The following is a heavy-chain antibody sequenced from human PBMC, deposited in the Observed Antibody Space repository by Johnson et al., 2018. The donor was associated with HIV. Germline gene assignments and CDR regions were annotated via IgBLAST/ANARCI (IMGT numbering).Heavy chain of an antibody. J-gene: IGHJ3*02. CDR3: AKGRGHAFDI. V-gene: IGHV3-74*02. CDR2: INSDGSST. CDR1: GFTFSRYW. D-gene: IGHD3-10*01. Sequence: VQLVESGGGLVQPGGSLRLSCAASGFTFSRYWMHWVRQAPGKGLVWVSRINSDGSSTSYADSVKGRFTISRDNAKNSLYLQMNSLRAEDTAVYYCAKGRGHAFDIWGQGTMVTVSS.